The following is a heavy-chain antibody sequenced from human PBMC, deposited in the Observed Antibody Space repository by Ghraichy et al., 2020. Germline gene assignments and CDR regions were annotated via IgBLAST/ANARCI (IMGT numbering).Heavy chain of an antibody. Sequence: SETLSLTCAVSGGSISSSNWWSWVRQPPGKGLEWIGEIYHSGSTNYNPSLKSRVTISVDKSKNQFSLKLSSVTAADTAVYYCTRDGTSSSGTAYRGQGTLVTVSS. CDR2: IYHSGST. V-gene: IGHV4-4*02. CDR3: TRDGTSSSGTAY. D-gene: IGHD6-13*01. J-gene: IGHJ4*02. CDR1: GGSISSSNW.